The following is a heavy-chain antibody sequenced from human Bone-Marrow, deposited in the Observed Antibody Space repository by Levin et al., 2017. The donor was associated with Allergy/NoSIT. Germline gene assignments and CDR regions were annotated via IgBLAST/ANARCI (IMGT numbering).Heavy chain of an antibody. J-gene: IGHJ4*02. CDR3: ARDQAIYGSGGPDY. CDR2: INPKSGGT. Sequence: TAYYIHWVRQAPGQGLEWMGWINPKSGGTKYAQKFQGRVTMTRDTSISTVYMEVSRLKSDDTAVYYCARDQAIYGSGGPDYWGQGTLVTVSA. D-gene: IGHD3-10*01. V-gene: IGHV1-2*02. CDR1: TAYY.